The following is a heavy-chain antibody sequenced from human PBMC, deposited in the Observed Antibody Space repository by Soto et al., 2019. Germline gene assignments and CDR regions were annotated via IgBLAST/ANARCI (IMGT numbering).Heavy chain of an antibody. D-gene: IGHD3-9*01. CDR2: ISSSSTSV. CDR3: ASGPYFEILTGYFDP. J-gene: IGHJ5*02. V-gene: IGHV3-21*01. CDR1: GFTFSSYT. Sequence: EVRLVESGGGLVKPGGSLRLSCAASGFTFSSYTMNWVRQAPGKGLECVSSISSSSTSVYYADPVKGRFTISRDNAKNSLYLQMNSLRAEDTAVYYCASGPYFEILTGYFDPWGQGTLVTVSS.